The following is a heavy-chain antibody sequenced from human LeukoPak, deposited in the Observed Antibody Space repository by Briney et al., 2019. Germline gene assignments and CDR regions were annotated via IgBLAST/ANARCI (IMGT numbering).Heavy chain of an antibody. J-gene: IGHJ6*02. CDR1: GYTFTSYD. D-gene: IGHD1-14*01. V-gene: IGHV1-8*01. CDR2: MNPNSGNT. CDR3: ARRTRWSRRVHYYYGMDV. Sequence: ASVKVSCKASGYTFTSYDINWVRQATGQGLEWMGWMNPNSGNTGYAQKFQGRVTMTRNTSISTAYMELSSLRSEDTAVYYCARRTRWSRRVHYYYGMDVWGQGTTVTVSS.